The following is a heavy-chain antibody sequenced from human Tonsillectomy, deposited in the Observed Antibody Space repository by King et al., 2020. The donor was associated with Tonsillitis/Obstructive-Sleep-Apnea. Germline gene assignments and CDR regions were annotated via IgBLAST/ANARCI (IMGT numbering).Heavy chain of an antibody. CDR3: AKDLIIATAGTPGDAFDI. CDR2: ISWNSGTI. J-gene: IGHJ3*02. D-gene: IGHD6-13*01. CDR1: GFTFDDYA. V-gene: IGHV3-9*01. Sequence: DVQLVESGGGLVQPGRSLRLSCAASGFTFDDYAMYWVRQAPGKGLEWVSGISWNSGTINYADSVKGRFTISRDNAKKSLYLQMNSLRAEVTALYYCAKDLIIATAGTPGDAFDIWGQGTMVTVSS.